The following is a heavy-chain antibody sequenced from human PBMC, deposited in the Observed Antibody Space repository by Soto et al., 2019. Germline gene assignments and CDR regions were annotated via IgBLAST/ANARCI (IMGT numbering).Heavy chain of an antibody. V-gene: IGHV5-51*01. CDR2: IYPVHSDP. J-gene: IGHJ6*02. CDR1: GYSFTSYW. D-gene: IGHD3-16*01. Sequence: GEYLKISCKGSGYSFTSYWIGWVRQMPGKGLEWMGSIYPVHSDPRYSPTFQGQVTTTADKSISTAYLQWSSLKASDTAMYYCARDVMLDVWGQGTTVTVSS. CDR3: ARDVMLDV.